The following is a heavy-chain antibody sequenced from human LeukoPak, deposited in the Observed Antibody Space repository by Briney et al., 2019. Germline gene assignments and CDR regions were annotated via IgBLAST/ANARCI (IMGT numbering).Heavy chain of an antibody. V-gene: IGHV4-30-2*01. CDR3: ARGAVLDYYDSSGYQDAFDI. J-gene: IGHJ3*02. Sequence: SGTLSLTCAVSGGSISSGGYSWSWVRQPPGKGLEWIGYIYHSGSTYYNPSLKSRVTISVDRSKNQFSLKLSSVTAADTAVYYCARGAVLDYYDSSGYQDAFDIWGQGTMVTVSS. CDR2: IYHSGST. CDR1: GGSISSGGYS. D-gene: IGHD3-22*01.